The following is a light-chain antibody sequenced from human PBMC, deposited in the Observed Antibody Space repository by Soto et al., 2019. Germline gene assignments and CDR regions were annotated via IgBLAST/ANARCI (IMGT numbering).Light chain of an antibody. Sequence: QSALTQPRSVSGSPGQAVTISCTGTSSDVGLYNYVSWYQQHPGKAPKLLIFDVRQRPSGVPDRFSGTKSGNTASLTISGLQAEDEADYYCCSYAGSYTWVFGSGTKVTVL. J-gene: IGLJ1*01. CDR2: DVR. CDR3: CSYAGSYTWV. V-gene: IGLV2-11*01. CDR1: SSDVGLYNY.